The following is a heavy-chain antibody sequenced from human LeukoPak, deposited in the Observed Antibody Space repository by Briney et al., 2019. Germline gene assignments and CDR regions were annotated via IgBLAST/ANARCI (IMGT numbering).Heavy chain of an antibody. V-gene: IGHV3-30*18. CDR1: GFTFSTYA. CDR3: AKDVSWNWFDP. CDR2: ISYDGSNK. Sequence: WRSLRLSCAASGFTFSTYAMHWVRQAPGQGLEWVAVISYDGSNKYYADSVKGRFTISRDNSKNTLYLQMNTLGAEDTAVYYCAKDVSWNWFDPWGQGTLVTVSS. J-gene: IGHJ5*02.